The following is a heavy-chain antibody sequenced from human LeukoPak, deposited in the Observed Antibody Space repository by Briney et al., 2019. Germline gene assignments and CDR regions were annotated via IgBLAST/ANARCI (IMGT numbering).Heavy chain of an antibody. D-gene: IGHD6-19*01. J-gene: IGHJ4*02. V-gene: IGHV1-2*02. CDR2: INPNSGGT. CDR1: GYTFTGYY. Sequence: ASVKVSCKASGYTFTGYYMHWVRQAPGQGLEWMGWINPNSGGTNYAQKFQGRVTMTRGTSISTAYMELSRLRSDDTAVYYCAIRLSPYSSGWYPPFDYWGQGALVTVSS. CDR3: AIRLSPYSSGWYPPFDY.